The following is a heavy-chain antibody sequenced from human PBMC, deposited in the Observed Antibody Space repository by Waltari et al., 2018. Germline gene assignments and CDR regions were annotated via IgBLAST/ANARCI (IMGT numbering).Heavy chain of an antibody. CDR2: IRGDSSYI. V-gene: IGHV3-48*01. J-gene: IGHJ1*01. CDR3: TRKYSVIARFED. Sequence: EVQLVESGGDLVQPGGSLRLSCAASGFTFRDHTMNWVRQAPGKGLEWVSYIRGDSSYIYYADSVKGRFTISRDYAQNAVFLQMNSLRVEDTAVYYCTRKYSVIARFEDWGQGTLVTVSS. CDR1: GFTFRDHT. D-gene: IGHD5-12*01.